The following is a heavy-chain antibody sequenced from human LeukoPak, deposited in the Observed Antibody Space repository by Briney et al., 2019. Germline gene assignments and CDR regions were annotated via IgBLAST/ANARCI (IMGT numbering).Heavy chain of an antibody. J-gene: IGHJ4*02. CDR2: MNPNSGNT. Sequence: ASVKVSCKASGYTFTSYDINWVRQATGQGLEWMGWMNPNSGNTGYAQKLQGRVTMTTDTSTSTAYMELRSLRSDDTAVYYCASKRPSDSDYWGQGTLVTVSS. CDR1: GYTFTSYD. V-gene: IGHV1-8*01. CDR3: ASKRPSDSDY. D-gene: IGHD6-6*01.